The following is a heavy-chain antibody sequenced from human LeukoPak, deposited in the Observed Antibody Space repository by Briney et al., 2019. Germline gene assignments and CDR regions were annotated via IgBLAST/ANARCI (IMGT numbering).Heavy chain of an antibody. V-gene: IGHV1-8*01. D-gene: IGHD3-10*02. CDR3: ARGNVRSFHY. Sequence: ASVKVSCKASGYTFTSYDINWVRQAPGQGLEWMGSMNPNSGNTGYAHKFQGRVTMTRNTAMSTAYMELSSLRSADTAMYYCARGNVRSFHYWGQGTLVIVSS. CDR2: MNPNSGNT. CDR1: GYTFTSYD. J-gene: IGHJ4*02.